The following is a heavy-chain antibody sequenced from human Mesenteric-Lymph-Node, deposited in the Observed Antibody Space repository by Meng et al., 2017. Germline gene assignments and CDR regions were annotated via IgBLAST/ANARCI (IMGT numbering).Heavy chain of an antibody. V-gene: IGHV1-46*01. CDR3: ARDRDLTMIGGFDY. CDR1: GYTFTSYG. D-gene: IGHD3-22*01. CDR2: INPSGGST. J-gene: IGHJ4*02. Sequence: VQLVQPGAEVTKPGASVKVSCKASGYTFTSYGISWVRQAPGQGLEWMGIINPSGGSTSYAQRFQGRVTMTRDTSTSTVYMELSSLRSEDTAVYYCARDRDLTMIGGFDYWGQGTLVTVSS.